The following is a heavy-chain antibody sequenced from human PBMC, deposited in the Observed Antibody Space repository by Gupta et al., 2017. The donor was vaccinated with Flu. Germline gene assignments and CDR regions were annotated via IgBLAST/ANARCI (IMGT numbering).Heavy chain of an antibody. D-gene: IGHD3-10*01. Sequence: QVQLVESGGGVVQPGRSLRLSCAASGFTFSSYGMHWVRQAPGKGLEWVAVISYDGSNKYYADSVKGRFTISRDNSKNTLYLQMNSLRAEDTAVYYCAKGFNVRGVITPVGYWGQGTLVTVSS. CDR3: AKGFNVRGVITPVGY. J-gene: IGHJ4*02. CDR1: GFTFSSYG. V-gene: IGHV3-30*18. CDR2: ISYDGSNK.